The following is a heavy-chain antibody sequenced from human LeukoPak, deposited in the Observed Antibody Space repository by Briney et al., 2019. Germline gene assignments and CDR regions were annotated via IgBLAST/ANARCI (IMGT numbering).Heavy chain of an antibody. CDR3: ARGDGWYFY. CDR2: IYSGGST. J-gene: IGHJ4*02. CDR1: GGSFSGYY. D-gene: IGHD6-19*01. V-gene: IGHV3-53*01. Sequence: ETLSLTCAVYGGSFSGYYWSWIRQPPGKGLEWVSVIYSGGSTYYADSVKGRFTISRDNSKNTLYLQMNSLRAEDTAVYYCARGDGWYFYWGQGTLVTVSS.